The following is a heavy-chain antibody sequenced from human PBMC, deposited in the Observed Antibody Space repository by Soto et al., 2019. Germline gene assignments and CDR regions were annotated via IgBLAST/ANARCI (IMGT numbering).Heavy chain of an antibody. D-gene: IGHD4-17*01. Sequence: PGGSLRLSCAASRFTFSDYAMTWLRQSPGKGLEWVSRISGSGATPYYADSVKGRFTISRDNSKNILYLQMNSLRAEDTAIYYCAKSTQSSWTFDYWGQGTLVTVYS. CDR2: ISGSGATP. J-gene: IGHJ4*02. CDR3: AKSTQSSWTFDY. V-gene: IGHV3-23*01. CDR1: RFTFSDYA.